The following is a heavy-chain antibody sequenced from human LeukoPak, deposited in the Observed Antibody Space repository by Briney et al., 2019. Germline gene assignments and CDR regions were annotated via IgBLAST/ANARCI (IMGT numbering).Heavy chain of an antibody. J-gene: IGHJ5*02. V-gene: IGHV2-5*02. CDR3: AHRQSTAVAGRFDP. D-gene: IGHD6-19*01. CDR2: IYWDDAR. Sequence: SGPTLVEPTQTLTLTCTFSGFSLKTSGVGVGWIRQPPGKALEWLALIYWDDARLYRPSLMSRLTITKDTAKNQVVLTMTNVDPMDTGTYYCAHRQSTAVAGRFDPWGQGTLVTVTS. CDR1: GFSLKTSGVG.